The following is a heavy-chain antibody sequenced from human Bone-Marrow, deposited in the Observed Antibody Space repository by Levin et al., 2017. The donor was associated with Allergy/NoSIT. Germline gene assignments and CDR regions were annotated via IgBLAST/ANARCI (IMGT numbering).Heavy chain of an antibody. CDR2: IYYSGST. D-gene: IGHD1-26*01. CDR1: GGSVSSGSYY. V-gene: IGHV4-61*01. Sequence: SETLCLTCTVSGGSVSSGSYYWSWIRQPPGKGLEWIGYIYYSGSTNYNPSLKSRVTISVDTSKNQFSLKLSSVTAADTAVYYCAREYSGSYYAFDIWGQGTMVTVSS. J-gene: IGHJ3*02. CDR3: AREYSGSYYAFDI.